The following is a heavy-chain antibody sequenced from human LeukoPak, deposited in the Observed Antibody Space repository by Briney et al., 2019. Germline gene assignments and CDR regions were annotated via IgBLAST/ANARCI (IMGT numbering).Heavy chain of an antibody. CDR1: GFTFTSSA. D-gene: IGHD3-9*01. Sequence: SVKVSCKASGFTFTSSAVQWVRQARGQRLEWIGWIVAGSGNTNYAQKFQERVTITRDMATRPAYMELSSLRSEDTAVYYCAADPTDPIVTGYYLDYWGQGTLVTVSS. V-gene: IGHV1-58*01. CDR2: IVAGSGNT. J-gene: IGHJ4*02. CDR3: AADPTDPIVTGYYLDY.